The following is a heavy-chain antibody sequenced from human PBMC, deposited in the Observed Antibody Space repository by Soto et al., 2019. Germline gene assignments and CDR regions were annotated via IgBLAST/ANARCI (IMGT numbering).Heavy chain of an antibody. V-gene: IGHV4-30-2*01. D-gene: IGHD3-3*01. CDR2: IYHSGST. J-gene: IGHJ4*02. CDR1: GGSISSGGYS. Sequence: QLQLQESGSGLVKPSQTLSLTCAVSGGSISSGGYSWSWIRQPPGKGLEWIGYIYHSGSTYYNPSRKSRVTISGDRSKNQCSLKLSSGTAADTAVYYCARGRYDFWSGYSPPHFDYWGQGTLVTVSS. CDR3: ARGRYDFWSGYSPPHFDY.